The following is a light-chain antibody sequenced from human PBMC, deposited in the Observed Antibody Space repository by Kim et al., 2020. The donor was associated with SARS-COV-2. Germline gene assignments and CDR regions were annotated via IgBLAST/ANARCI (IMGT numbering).Light chain of an antibody. V-gene: IGLV3-21*04. CDR1: NIGSKS. CDR2: YDS. Sequence: SSELTQPPSVSVAPGKTARITCGGNNIGSKSVHWYQQKPGQAPVLVIYYDSDRPSGIPERFSGSNSGNTATLTISRVEAGDEADYYCQVWDSSSDLHWVFGGGTQLTVL. CDR3: QVWDSSSDLHWV. J-gene: IGLJ3*02.